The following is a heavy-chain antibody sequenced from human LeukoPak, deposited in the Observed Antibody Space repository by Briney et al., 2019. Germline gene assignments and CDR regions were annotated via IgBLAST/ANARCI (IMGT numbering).Heavy chain of an antibody. Sequence: GGSLRLSCAASGFTFSSSWMTWVRQAPGKGLEWVANIKPDGSEGSYVDSVKGRFTISRDNAKNSLFLQMISLRAEDTAVCYCARDRGYKSFDYWGQGALVTVSS. J-gene: IGHJ4*02. CDR2: IKPDGSEG. D-gene: IGHD3-10*01. V-gene: IGHV3-7*04. CDR1: GFTFSSSW. CDR3: ARDRGYKSFDY.